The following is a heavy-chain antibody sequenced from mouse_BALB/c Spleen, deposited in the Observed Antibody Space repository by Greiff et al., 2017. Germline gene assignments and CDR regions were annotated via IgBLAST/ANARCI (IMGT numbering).Heavy chain of an antibody. CDR1: GYTFTSSW. CDR3: ARSGDDYDLYCAMDY. J-gene: IGHJ4*01. D-gene: IGHD2-4*01. CDR2: IHPNSGNT. V-gene: IGHV1S130*01. Sequence: QVQLKESGSVLVRPGASVKLSCKASGYTFTSSWMHWAKQRPGQGLEWIGEIHPNSGNTNYNEKFKGKATLTVDTSSSTAYVDLSSLTSEDSAVYYCARSGDDYDLYCAMDYWGQGTSVTVSS.